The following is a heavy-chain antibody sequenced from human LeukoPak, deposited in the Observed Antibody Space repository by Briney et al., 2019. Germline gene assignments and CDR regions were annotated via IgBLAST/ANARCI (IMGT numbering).Heavy chain of an antibody. CDR3: AREEDVYDFWSGYVSRGIAFDI. CDR1: GGSISSYY. D-gene: IGHD3-3*01. J-gene: IGHJ3*02. Sequence: PSETLSLTCTVSGGSISSYYWSWIRQPPGKGLEWIGYIYYSGSTNYNPSLKSRVTISVDTSKNQFSLKLSSVTAADTAVYYCAREEDVYDFWSGYVSRGIAFDIWGQGTMVTVSS. CDR2: IYYSGST. V-gene: IGHV4-59*01.